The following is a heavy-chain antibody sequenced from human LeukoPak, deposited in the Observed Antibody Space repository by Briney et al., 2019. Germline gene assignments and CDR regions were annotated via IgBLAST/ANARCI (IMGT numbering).Heavy chain of an antibody. CDR1: GGSISSGDYY. J-gene: IGHJ6*03. CDR2: IYYSGST. D-gene: IGHD5-12*01. CDR3: ARVKYSGYDPENYYYYMDV. Sequence: PSQTLSLTCTVSGGSISSGDYYWSWIRQPPGKGLEWIGYIYYSGSTYYNPSLKSRVTISVDTSKNQFSLKLSSVTAADTAVYYCARVKYSGYDPENYYYYMDVWGKGTTVTVSS. V-gene: IGHV4-30-4*08.